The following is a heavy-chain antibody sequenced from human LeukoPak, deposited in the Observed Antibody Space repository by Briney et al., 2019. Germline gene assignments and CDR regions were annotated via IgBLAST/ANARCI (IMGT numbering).Heavy chain of an antibody. CDR1: GYTFTSYG. V-gene: IGHV1-18*01. CDR3: ARDLAPPTTAMDPFDY. D-gene: IGHD5-18*01. J-gene: IGHJ4*02. Sequence: ASVKVSCKASGYTFTSYGISWVRQAPGQGLEWMGWISAYNGNTNYAQKLQGRVTMTTDTSTSTAYMELRSLRPDDTAVYYCARDLAPPTTAMDPFDYWGQGTLVTVSS. CDR2: ISAYNGNT.